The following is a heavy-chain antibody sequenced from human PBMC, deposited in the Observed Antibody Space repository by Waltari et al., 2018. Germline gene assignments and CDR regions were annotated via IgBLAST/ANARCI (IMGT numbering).Heavy chain of an antibody. CDR3: ARLGYSTNAGSGY. CDR2: INHSGST. Sequence: QVQLQQWGAGLLKPSETLSLTCAVYGGSFSGYYWSWRPQPPGKGLEWIGEINHSGSTNYNPSLKSRVTISVDTSKNQFSLKLSSVTAADTAVYYCARLGYSTNAGSGYWGQGTLVTVSS. J-gene: IGHJ4*02. CDR1: GGSFSGYY. D-gene: IGHD6-13*01. V-gene: IGHV4-34*01.